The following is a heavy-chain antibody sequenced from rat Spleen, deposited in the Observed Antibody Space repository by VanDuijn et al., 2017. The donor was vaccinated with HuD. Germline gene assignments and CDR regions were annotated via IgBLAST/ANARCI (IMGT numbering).Heavy chain of an antibody. D-gene: IGHD1-1*01. J-gene: IGHJ2*01. CDR3: APAYHSGVAHYFDY. Sequence: QVQLKESGPGLVQPSQTLSLTCTVSGFSLTSNSVSWIRQPPGKGLEWMGVIWSGGGTDYNSAIKSRLSISRDTSKGQVFLKMNSLQTEDTGMFFRAPAYHSGVAHYFDYWGQGVRVTVSS. CDR1: GFSLTSNS. CDR2: IWSGGGT. V-gene: IGHV2-47*01.